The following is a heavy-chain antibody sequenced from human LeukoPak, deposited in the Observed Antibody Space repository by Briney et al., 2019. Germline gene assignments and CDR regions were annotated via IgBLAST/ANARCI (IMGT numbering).Heavy chain of an antibody. CDR3: ASYLFTIFGVVAAFDI. CDR2: IYYSGST. CDR1: GGSISSSSYY. V-gene: IGHV4-39*01. D-gene: IGHD3-3*01. Sequence: PSETLSLTCTVSGGSISSSSYYWGWIRQPPGKGLEWIGSIYYSGSTYYNPSLKSRVTISVDTSKNQFSLKLSSVTAADTAVYYCASYLFTIFGVVAAFDIWGQGTMVAVSS. J-gene: IGHJ3*02.